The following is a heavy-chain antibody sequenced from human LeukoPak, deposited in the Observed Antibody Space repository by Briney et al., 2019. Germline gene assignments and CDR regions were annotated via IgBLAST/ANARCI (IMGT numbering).Heavy chain of an antibody. Sequence: PGGSLRLSCAASEFTFSSYAMQWVRQAPGKGLEWVSGISVSGGSTWYADSVKGRFTISRDNSKNTLYLQVNSLRAEDTAVYYCAKYVSAKGPPYALDVWGQGTTVTVSS. J-gene: IGHJ6*02. V-gene: IGHV3-23*01. D-gene: IGHD2/OR15-2a*01. CDR2: ISVSGGST. CDR1: EFTFSSYA. CDR3: AKYVSAKGPPYALDV.